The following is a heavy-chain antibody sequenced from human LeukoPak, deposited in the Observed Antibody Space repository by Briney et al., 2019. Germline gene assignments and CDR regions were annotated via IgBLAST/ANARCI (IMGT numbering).Heavy chain of an antibody. CDR3: AKDLGWLQFSFDY. D-gene: IGHD5-24*01. Sequence: GGSLRLSCAASGFTFSSYGMHWVRQAPGRGLEWVAVISYDGSNKYYADSVKGRFTISRDNSKNTLYLQMNSLRAEDTAVYYCAKDLGWLQFSFDYWGQGTLVTVSS. J-gene: IGHJ4*02. CDR2: ISYDGSNK. V-gene: IGHV3-30*18. CDR1: GFTFSSYG.